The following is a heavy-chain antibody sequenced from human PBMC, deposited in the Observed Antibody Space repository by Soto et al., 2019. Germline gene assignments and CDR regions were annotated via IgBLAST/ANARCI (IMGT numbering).Heavy chain of an antibody. CDR1: GYSLTSYW. Sequence: PGESLKISCKGSGYSLTSYWISWVRQMPGKGLEWMGRIDPSDSYTNYSPSFQGHVTISADKSISTAYLQWSSLKASDTAMYYCARHRITMIRKPPDYWGQGTLVTVSS. D-gene: IGHD3-22*01. CDR3: ARHRITMIRKPPDY. V-gene: IGHV5-10-1*01. J-gene: IGHJ4*02. CDR2: IDPSDSYT.